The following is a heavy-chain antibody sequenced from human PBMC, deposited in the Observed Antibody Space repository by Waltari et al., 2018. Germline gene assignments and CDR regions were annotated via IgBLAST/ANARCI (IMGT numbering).Heavy chain of an antibody. V-gene: IGHV3-48*01. Sequence: VQLVESGGGLVQPGGSLRLSCAASGFTFRSYGMNWVRQAPGKGLEWLSYISSISSPIYDADSVRGLFTISRDNAKNSLFLQMNSLTAEDTAVYYCARAYNYGYDYWGQGTLVTVSS. CDR2: ISSISSPI. CDR3: ARAYNYGYDY. D-gene: IGHD5-18*01. J-gene: IGHJ4*02. CDR1: GFTFRSYG.